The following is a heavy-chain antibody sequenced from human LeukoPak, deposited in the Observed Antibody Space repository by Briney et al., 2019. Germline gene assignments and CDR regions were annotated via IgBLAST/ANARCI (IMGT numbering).Heavy chain of an antibody. Sequence: PGGSLRLSCAASGFTFSSYWMHWVRQAPGKGLVWVSRINSDGSSTSYADSVKGRFTISRDNSKNTLYLQMNSLRAEDTAVYYCARDSSGWQFDYWGQGTLVTVSS. CDR1: GFTFSSYW. V-gene: IGHV3-74*01. CDR3: ARDSSGWQFDY. J-gene: IGHJ4*02. CDR2: INSDGSST. D-gene: IGHD6-19*01.